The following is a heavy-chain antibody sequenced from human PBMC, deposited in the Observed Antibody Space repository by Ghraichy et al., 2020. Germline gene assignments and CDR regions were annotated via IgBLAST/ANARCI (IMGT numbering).Heavy chain of an antibody. D-gene: IGHD1-1*01. V-gene: IGHV3-23*01. CDR1: GFTFSTYD. Sequence: GESLRLSCAASGFTFSTYDLTWVRQAPGKGLEFVSSITTSRGRTYYGESVKGRFAISRDNSNNTLFLQMNSLRVEDTAVYYCAIAPYPARSFYNLGYWGQGTQVTVSS. CDR3: AIAPYPARSFYNLGY. J-gene: IGHJ4*02. CDR2: ITTSRGRT.